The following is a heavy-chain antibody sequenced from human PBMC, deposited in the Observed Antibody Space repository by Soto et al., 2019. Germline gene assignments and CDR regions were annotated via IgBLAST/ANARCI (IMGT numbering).Heavy chain of an antibody. CDR2: IIPIFGTA. D-gene: IGHD3-10*01. CDR3: ARSGHVRGVIIQPYCYYGMDV. V-gene: IGHV1-69*13. CDR1: GGTFSSYA. J-gene: IGHJ6*02. Sequence: GASVKVSCKASGGTFSSYAISWVRQAPGQGLEWMGGIIPIFGTANYAQKFQGRVTITADESTSTACVELSSLRSEDTAVYYCARSGHVRGVIIQPYCYYGMDVWGQGTTVTVSS.